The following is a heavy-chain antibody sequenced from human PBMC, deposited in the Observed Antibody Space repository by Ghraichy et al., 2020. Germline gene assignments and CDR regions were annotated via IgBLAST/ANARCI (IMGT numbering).Heavy chain of an antibody. Sequence: GGSLRLSCAASGFTFSNAWMSWVRQAPGKGLEWVGRIKSKTDGGTTDYAAPVKGRFTISRDDSKNTLYLQMNSLKTEDTAVYYCTTDSGGGSRTYYDFWSGYYYYGMDVWGQGTTVTVSS. CDR1: GFTFSNAW. D-gene: IGHD3-3*01. CDR3: TTDSGGGSRTYYDFWSGYYYYGMDV. J-gene: IGHJ6*02. V-gene: IGHV3-15*01. CDR2: IKSKTDGGTT.